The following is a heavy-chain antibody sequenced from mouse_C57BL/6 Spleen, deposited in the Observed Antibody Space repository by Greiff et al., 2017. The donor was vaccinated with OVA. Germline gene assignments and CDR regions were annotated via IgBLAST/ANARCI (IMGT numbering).Heavy chain of an antibody. J-gene: IGHJ1*03. D-gene: IGHD2-5*01. CDR3: ASPYYSNYEGWYFDV. V-gene: IGHV1-7*01. Sequence: QVQLKQSGADLAKPGASVKLSCKASGYTFTSYWMHWVKQRPGQGLEWIGYINPSSGYTKYNQKFKDKATLTADKSSSTAYMQLSSLTYEDSAVYYCASPYYSNYEGWYFDVWGTGTTVTVSS. CDR2: INPSSGYT. CDR1: GYTFTSYW.